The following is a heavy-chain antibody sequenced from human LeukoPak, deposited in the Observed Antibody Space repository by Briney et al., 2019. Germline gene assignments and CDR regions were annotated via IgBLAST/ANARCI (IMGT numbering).Heavy chain of an antibody. D-gene: IGHD6-13*01. Sequence: GESLKISCKGSGYSITTYWIGWVRQMPGKGLEWMGIIYPGDSDTRYSPSFQGQVTISADKSISTAYLQWSSLKASDTAMYYCARQGQQLVRPFDPWGQGTPVTVSS. CDR2: IYPGDSDT. CDR3: ARQGQQLVRPFDP. J-gene: IGHJ5*02. CDR1: GYSITTYW. V-gene: IGHV5-51*01.